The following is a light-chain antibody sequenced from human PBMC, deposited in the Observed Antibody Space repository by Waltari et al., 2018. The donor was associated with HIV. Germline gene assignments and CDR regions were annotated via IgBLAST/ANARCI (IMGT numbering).Light chain of an antibody. CDR2: DNN. CDR1: GSTIGGNT. CDR3: AAWDDSLNGWV. J-gene: IGLJ3*02. V-gene: IGLV1-44*01. Sequence: QSVLTQPPSASGTPGQRVTLSCSGSGSTIGGNTINWYQQPPGTAPNLLIFDNNQRPSGVPDRFSGSKSGSSASLAISGLQSEDEADYFCAAWDDSLNGWVFGGGTKLTVL.